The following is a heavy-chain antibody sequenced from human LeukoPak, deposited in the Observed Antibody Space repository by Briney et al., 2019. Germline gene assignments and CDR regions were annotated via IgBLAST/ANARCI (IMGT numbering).Heavy chain of an antibody. V-gene: IGHV4-61*02. J-gene: IGHJ4*02. D-gene: IGHD6-13*01. Sequence: SQTLSLTCTYSGGSITSATYYWSWIRQPAGNGLEWIGRIYTSGSTNYNPSLKSRVTISVDTSKNQFSLKLSSMTAADTAVYYCASFGLYSSSRSIWGQGTLVTVSS. CDR3: ASFGLYSSSRSI. CDR1: GGSITSATYY. CDR2: IYTSGST.